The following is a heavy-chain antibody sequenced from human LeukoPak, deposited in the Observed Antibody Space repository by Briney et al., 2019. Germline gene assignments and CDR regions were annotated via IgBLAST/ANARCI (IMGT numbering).Heavy chain of an antibody. CDR1: GFTFSSYE. CDR2: ISSSGSTI. Sequence: SGGSLRLSCAASGFTFSSYEMNWARQATGKGLECVSYISSSGSTIYYAHSVKGRFTISRDNAKNSLYLQMNSLRAEDTAVYYCARKDTAMADYWGQGTLVTVSS. D-gene: IGHD5-18*01. V-gene: IGHV3-48*03. J-gene: IGHJ4*02. CDR3: ARKDTAMADY.